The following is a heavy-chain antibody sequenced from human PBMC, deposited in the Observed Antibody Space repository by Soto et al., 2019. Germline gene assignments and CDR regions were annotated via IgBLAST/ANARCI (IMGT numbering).Heavy chain of an antibody. V-gene: IGHV4-39*02. Sequence: ASETLSLTCTVSGGSISSSSYYWGWIRQPPRKGLEWIGSIYYSGSTYYNPSLKSRVTISVDTSKNQFSLKLSSVTAADTAVYYCARDVVRGVIGSPPNWFDPWGQGTLVTVAS. CDR2: IYYSGST. J-gene: IGHJ5*02. D-gene: IGHD3-10*01. CDR3: ARDVVRGVIGSPPNWFDP. CDR1: GGSISSSSYY.